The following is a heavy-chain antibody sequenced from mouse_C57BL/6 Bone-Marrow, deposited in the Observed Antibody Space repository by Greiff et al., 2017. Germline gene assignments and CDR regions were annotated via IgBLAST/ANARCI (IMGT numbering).Heavy chain of an antibody. D-gene: IGHD2-4*01. CDR1: GFNIKDDY. V-gene: IGHV14-4*01. CDR2: IDPEDGAT. J-gene: IGHJ3*01. Sequence: VQLQQSGAELVRPGASVKLSCTASGFNIKDDYMHWVKQRPEQGLEWIGWIDPEDGATDYASKFQGKATMTADTSSNTAYLQLSSLTSEDTAVYYCTFCDYEDDWFAYGGQGTLVTVSA. CDR3: TFCDYEDDWFAY.